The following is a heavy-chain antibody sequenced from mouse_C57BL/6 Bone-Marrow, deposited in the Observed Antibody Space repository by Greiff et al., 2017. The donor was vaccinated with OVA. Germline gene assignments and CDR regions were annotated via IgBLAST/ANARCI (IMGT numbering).Heavy chain of an antibody. CDR2: INPNNGGT. CDR3: ARGYGNDGYYFDY. D-gene: IGHD2-2*01. J-gene: IGHJ2*01. CDR1: GYTFTDYY. Sequence: EVQLQQSGPDLVKPGASVKISCKASGYTFTDYYMNWVKQSHGKSLEWIGDINPNNGGTSYNQKFKGKATLTVDKSSSTAYMELRSLTSADSAVYYCARGYGNDGYYFDYWGQGTTLTVSS. V-gene: IGHV1-26*01.